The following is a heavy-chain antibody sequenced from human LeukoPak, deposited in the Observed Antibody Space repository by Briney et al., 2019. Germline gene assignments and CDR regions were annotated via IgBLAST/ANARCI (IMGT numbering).Heavy chain of an antibody. Sequence: GESLKISCKGSGYSFTSYWIGWVRQMPGKGLEWMGIIYPGDSDTRYSPSFQGQVTISADKSINTSFLQWSSLKASDIGMYYCARHRSSWSHDAFDIWGQGTRVTVSS. V-gene: IGHV5-51*01. J-gene: IGHJ3*02. D-gene: IGHD6-13*01. CDR3: ARHRSSWSHDAFDI. CDR2: IYPGDSDT. CDR1: GYSFTSYW.